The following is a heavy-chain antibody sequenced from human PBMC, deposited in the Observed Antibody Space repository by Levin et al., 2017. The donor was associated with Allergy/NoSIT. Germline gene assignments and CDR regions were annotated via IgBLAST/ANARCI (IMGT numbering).Heavy chain of an antibody. V-gene: IGHV3-74*01. CDR3: VRDRPHNWFDP. CDR2: IDTDGSGA. Sequence: PGESLKISCAASGFTFTSHWMHWVRQAPGKGLVWVSRIDTDGSGATYADSVKGRFTISRDNARNTVYLEMNSLRAEDTAVYYCVRDRPHNWFDPWGQGTLVTVTS. CDR1: GFTFTSHW. J-gene: IGHJ5*02.